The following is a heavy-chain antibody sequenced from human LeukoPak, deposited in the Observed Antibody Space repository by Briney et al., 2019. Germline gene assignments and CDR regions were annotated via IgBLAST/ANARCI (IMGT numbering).Heavy chain of an antibody. Sequence: ASLKVSCKASGYTSTTYDINTVPQATGPPREWMGWMNPNSGNTGYAQKFQGRVTMTRNTSISTAYMEMSSLRSEDTAVYYCAREQYCSGGSCYWFDPWGQGTLVTVSS. CDR3: AREQYCSGGSCYWFDP. D-gene: IGHD2-15*01. CDR1: GYTSTTYD. J-gene: IGHJ5*02. V-gene: IGHV1-8*01. CDR2: MNPNSGNT.